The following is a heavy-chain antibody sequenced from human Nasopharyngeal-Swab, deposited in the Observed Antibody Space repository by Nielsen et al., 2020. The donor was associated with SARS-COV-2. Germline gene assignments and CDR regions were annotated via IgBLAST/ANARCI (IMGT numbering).Heavy chain of an antibody. CDR3: AKNGGNSGSIHAFDI. D-gene: IGHD4-23*01. V-gene: IGHV3-21*01. CDR2: ISSSSSYI. J-gene: IGHJ3*02. Sequence: WIRQPPGKGLEWVSSISSSSSYIYYADSVKGRFTISRDNAKNSLYLQMNSLRAEDTAVYYCAKNGGNSGSIHAFDIWGQGTMVTVSS.